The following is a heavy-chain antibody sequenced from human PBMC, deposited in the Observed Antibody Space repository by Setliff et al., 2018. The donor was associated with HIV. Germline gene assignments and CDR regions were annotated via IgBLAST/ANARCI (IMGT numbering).Heavy chain of an antibody. Sequence: SETLSLTCTVSGGSISRYYWSWIRQSPGKGLEFISYMHSSGSTNYNPSLETRVTLSVDTSKSQFSLKLTSVTASDTAMYYCARPIPYGLDWYFDLWGRGTLVTVSS. D-gene: IGHD4-17*01. V-gene: IGHV4-4*09. J-gene: IGHJ2*01. CDR1: GGSISRYY. CDR2: MHSSGST. CDR3: ARPIPYGLDWYFDL.